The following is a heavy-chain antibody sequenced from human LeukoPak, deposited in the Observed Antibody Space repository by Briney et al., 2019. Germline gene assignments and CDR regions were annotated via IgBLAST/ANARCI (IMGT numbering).Heavy chain of an antibody. V-gene: IGHV3-23*01. CDR1: GITFSSYA. CDR2: ISGSGGST. J-gene: IGHJ4*02. Sequence: GGSPRLSRAGSGITFSSYALCWVRPAPGKGVGGVSPISGSGGSTYYADSVKGRFTISRDNSKSTLFLQMNSLRAEDTAVYYCAKDPRVGSRVATPCHWGQGTLVTVSS. D-gene: IGHD5-24*01. CDR3: AKDPRVGSRVATPCH.